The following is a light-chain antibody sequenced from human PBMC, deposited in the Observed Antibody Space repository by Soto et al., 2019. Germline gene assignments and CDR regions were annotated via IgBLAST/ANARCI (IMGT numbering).Light chain of an antibody. CDR3: QQYNDWPYT. CDR2: GAS. V-gene: IGKV3-15*01. J-gene: IGKJ2*01. CDR1: QSVSTN. Sequence: IVMTQSPATLSVSPGERAALSCRASQSVSTNLAWYQQRPCQTPRLLFYGASTRATGIPARFSGSGSGTQVTLIISSLQSEDFSVLYCQQYNDWPYTFGQGTKLEI.